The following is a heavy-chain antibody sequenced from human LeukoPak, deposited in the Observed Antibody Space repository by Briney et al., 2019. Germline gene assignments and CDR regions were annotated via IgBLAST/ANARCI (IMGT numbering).Heavy chain of an antibody. CDR2: ISAYNGNT. J-gene: IGHJ4*02. V-gene: IGHV1-18*01. CDR3: AREGHYYGSGSYPDY. D-gene: IGHD3-10*01. Sequence: ASVKVSCKASGYTFTSYGISWVRQAPGQGLEWMGWISAYNGNTNYAQKLQGRVTMTTDTSTSTAYMELGSLRSDDTAVYYCAREGHYYGSGSYPDYWGQGTLVTVSS. CDR1: GYTFTSYG.